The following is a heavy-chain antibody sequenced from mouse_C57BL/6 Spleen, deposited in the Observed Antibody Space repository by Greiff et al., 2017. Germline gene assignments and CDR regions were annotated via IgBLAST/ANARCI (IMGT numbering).Heavy chain of an antibody. CDR3: AIGYCSSWGYFDY. D-gene: IGHD1-1*01. V-gene: IGHV1-74*01. CDR2: IHPSNSDT. Sequence: VQLQQPGAELVKPGASVKVSCKASGYTFTGYWMHWVKQRPGQGLEWIGRIHPSNSDTNYNQKFKGKATLTVDKSSSTAYMQLSSLTSEDSAVXYCAIGYCSSWGYFDYWGQGTTLTVSS. CDR1: GYTFTGYW. J-gene: IGHJ2*01.